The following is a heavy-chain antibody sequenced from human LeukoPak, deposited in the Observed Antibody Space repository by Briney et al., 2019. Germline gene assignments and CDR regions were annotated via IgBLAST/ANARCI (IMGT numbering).Heavy chain of an antibody. CDR1: GGSISSNNW. V-gene: IGHV4-4*02. J-gene: IGHJ4*02. CDR2: IYHSGST. D-gene: IGHD6-19*01. Sequence: PSETLSLTCIVSGGSISSNNWWSWVRQSPGKGLEWIGEIYHSGSTNYNPPLKSRVTISVDKSRNQFSLKLNSVTAADTAVYYCARDAPDTSGWYDYWGQGSLVTVSS. CDR3: ARDAPDTSGWYDY.